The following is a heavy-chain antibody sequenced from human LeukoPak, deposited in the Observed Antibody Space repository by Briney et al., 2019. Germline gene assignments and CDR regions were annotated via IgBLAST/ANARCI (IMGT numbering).Heavy chain of an antibody. CDR2: IYYSGST. D-gene: IGHD4/OR15-4a*01. CDR1: GGSISSYY. J-gene: IGHJ4*02. Sequence: SETLSLTCTVSGGSISSYYWSWIRQPPGKGLEWIGYIYYSGSTNYNPSLKSRVTISVDTSKNQFSLKLSSVTAADTAVYYCARGDYGGYFDQWGQGALVTVSS. CDR3: ARGDYGGYFDQ. V-gene: IGHV4-59*01.